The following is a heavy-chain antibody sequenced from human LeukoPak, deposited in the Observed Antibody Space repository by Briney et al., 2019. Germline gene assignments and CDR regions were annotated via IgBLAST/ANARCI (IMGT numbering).Heavy chain of an antibody. D-gene: IGHD1-1*01. CDR2: IYSGGST. V-gene: IGHV3-66*01. CDR1: GFTVSSNY. CDR3: ARGTTNAHDAFDI. Sequence: GGSLRLSCAASGFTVSSNYMSWVRQAPGKGLEWVSVIYSGGSTYYADSVKGRFTISRDNSKNTLYLQMNRLRAEDTAVYYCARGTTNAHDAFDIWGQGTMVTVSS. J-gene: IGHJ3*02.